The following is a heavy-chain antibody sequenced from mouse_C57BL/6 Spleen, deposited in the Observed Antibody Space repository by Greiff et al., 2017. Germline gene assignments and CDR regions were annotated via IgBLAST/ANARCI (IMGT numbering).Heavy chain of an antibody. CDR1: GYPFTSYW. D-gene: IGHD2-4*01. J-gene: IGHJ1*03. Sequence: QVQLQQPGAELVKPGASVKMSCKASGYPFTSYWITWVKQRPGQGLEWIGDIYPGSGSTNYNEKFKSKAKLTVDTSSSTAYMQRSSLTSEDSAVYYCARGGLSDYDWYFDVWGTGTTVTVSS. V-gene: IGHV1-55*01. CDR2: IYPGSGST. CDR3: ARGGLSDYDWYFDV.